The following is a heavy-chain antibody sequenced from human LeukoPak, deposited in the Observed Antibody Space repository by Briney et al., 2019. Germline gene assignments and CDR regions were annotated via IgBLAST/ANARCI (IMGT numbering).Heavy chain of an antibody. CDR3: ATQKPYYYDSSGYFDY. CDR1: GYSFTSYW. Sequence: GESLKISCKGSGYSFTSYWIGWVRQMPGKGLEWMGIIYPGGSDTRYSPSFQGQVTISADKSISTAYLQWSSLEASDTAMYYCATQKPYYYDSSGYFDYWGQGTLVTVSS. CDR2: IYPGGSDT. J-gene: IGHJ4*02. D-gene: IGHD3-22*01. V-gene: IGHV5-51*01.